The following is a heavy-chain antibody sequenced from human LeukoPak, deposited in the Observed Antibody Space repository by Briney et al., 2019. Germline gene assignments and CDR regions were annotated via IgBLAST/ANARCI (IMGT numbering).Heavy chain of an antibody. V-gene: IGHV4-4*02. CDR2: IYHSGST. Sequence: PSGPLSLPCGVSGGSISSSNWWSWVRQPPGSGLEWVGEIYHSGSTNYTPSLKSRVAIAVDTSKNQFSLKLSSVTAADTAVYYCAREEDIVVVVAATNCVAFDIWGQGTMVTVSS. J-gene: IGHJ3*02. CDR1: GGSISSSNW. CDR3: AREEDIVVVVAATNCVAFDI. D-gene: IGHD2-15*01.